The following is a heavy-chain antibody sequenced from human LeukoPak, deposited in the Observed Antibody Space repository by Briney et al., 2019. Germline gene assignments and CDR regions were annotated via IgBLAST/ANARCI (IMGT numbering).Heavy chain of an antibody. D-gene: IGHD6-13*01. CDR2: IYYSGST. CDR1: GGSISSSSYY. Sequence: MTSETLSLTCTVSGGSISSSSYYWGCIRQPPGKGLEWTGSIYYSGSTYYNPSLKSRVTISVDTPKNQFSLKLSSVTAADTAVYYCARREIAAAGTFWFDPWGQGTLVTVSS. J-gene: IGHJ5*02. V-gene: IGHV4-39*01. CDR3: ARREIAAAGTFWFDP.